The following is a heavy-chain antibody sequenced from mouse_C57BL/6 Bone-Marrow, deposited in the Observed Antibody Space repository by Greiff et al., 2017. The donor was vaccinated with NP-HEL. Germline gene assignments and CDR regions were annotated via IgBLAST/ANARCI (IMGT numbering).Heavy chain of an antibody. Sequence: EVKLMESEGGLVQPGSSMKLSCTASGFTFSDYYMAWVRQVPEKGLEWVANINYDGSSTYYLDSLKSRFIISRDNAKNILYLQMSSLKSEDTATYYCARDAHYYGSPHYYAMDYWGQGTSVTVSS. V-gene: IGHV5-16*01. CDR2: INYDGSST. J-gene: IGHJ4*01. D-gene: IGHD1-1*01. CDR3: ARDAHYYGSPHYYAMDY. CDR1: GFTFSDYY.